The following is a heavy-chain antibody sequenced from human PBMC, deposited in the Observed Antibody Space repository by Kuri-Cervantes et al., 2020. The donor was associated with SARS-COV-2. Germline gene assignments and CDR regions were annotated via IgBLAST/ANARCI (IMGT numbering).Heavy chain of an antibody. CDR3: VKGSAASRPYYFDS. CDR2: ISSNGDST. Sequence: GGSLRLSCAASGFTFSNYAMYWVRQAPGKGLEYVSAISSNGDSTYYADSVKGRFTMSRDNSKTTLFLQMNSLRAEDTAVYHRVKGSAASRPYYFDSWGQGTLVTVSS. J-gene: IGHJ4*02. D-gene: IGHD3-10*01. V-gene: IGHV3-64*02. CDR1: GFTFSNYA.